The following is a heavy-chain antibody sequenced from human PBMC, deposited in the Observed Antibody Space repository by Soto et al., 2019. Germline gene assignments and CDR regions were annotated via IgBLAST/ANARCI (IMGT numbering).Heavy chain of an antibody. CDR2: ISGSGGST. CDR1: GFTFSSYA. V-gene: IGHV3-23*01. D-gene: IGHD1-20*01. J-gene: IGHJ3*02. CDR3: ARDLRITGTVGAFDI. Sequence: GGSLRLSCAASGFTFSSYAMSWVRQAPGKGLEWVSAISGSGGSTYYADSVKGRFTISRDNSKNTLYLQMNSLRAEDTAVYYCARDLRITGTVGAFDIWGQGTMVTVSS.